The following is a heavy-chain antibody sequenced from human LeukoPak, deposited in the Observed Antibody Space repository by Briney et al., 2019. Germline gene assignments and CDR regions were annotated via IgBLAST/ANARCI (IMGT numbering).Heavy chain of an antibody. J-gene: IGHJ4*02. CDR2: ISYDGSNK. CDR3: AKSYGSVESFDY. CDR1: GFTFSSYG. Sequence: PGGSLRLSCAASGFTFSSYGMHWVRQAPGRGLEWVAVISYDGSNKYYADSVKGRFTISRDNSKNTLYLQMNSLRAEDTAVYYCAKSYGSVESFDYWGQGTLVTVSS. D-gene: IGHD3-10*01. V-gene: IGHV3-30*18.